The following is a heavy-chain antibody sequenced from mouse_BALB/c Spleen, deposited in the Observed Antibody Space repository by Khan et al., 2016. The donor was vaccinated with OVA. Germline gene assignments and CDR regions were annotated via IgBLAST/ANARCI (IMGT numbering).Heavy chain of an antibody. D-gene: IGHD1-1*01. CDR3: ARRGLRWDFDY. V-gene: IGHV1-7*01. Sequence: VELVESGAELAKPGASVKMSCKASGYTFINYWILWVKQWPGQGLEWIGYINPSTAYTEYNQNFKDKATLTADKSSRTAYMQLSSLTSEDSAVYYCARRGLRWDFDYWGQGTTLTVSS. CDR2: INPSTAYT. CDR1: GYTFINYW. J-gene: IGHJ2*01.